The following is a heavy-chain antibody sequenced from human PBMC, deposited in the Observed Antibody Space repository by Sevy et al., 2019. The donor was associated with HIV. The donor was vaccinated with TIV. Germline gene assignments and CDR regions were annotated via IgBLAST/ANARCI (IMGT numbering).Heavy chain of an antibody. CDR2: IKQDAGQK. CDR1: GFTFSKYW. D-gene: IGHD1-7*01. V-gene: IGHV3-7*01. CDR3: ARDDGNYYFHY. J-gene: IGHJ4*02. Sequence: GGSLRLSCAASGFTFSKYWMGWVRQAPGKGLEWVANIKQDAGQKYYVDFVKGRFTISRKNAKNSLYLQMNSLRAEDTAVYFCARDDGNYYFHYWGQGTLVTVSS.